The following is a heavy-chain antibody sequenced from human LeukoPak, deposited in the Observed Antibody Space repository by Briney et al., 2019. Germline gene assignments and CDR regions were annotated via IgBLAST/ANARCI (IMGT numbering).Heavy chain of an antibody. CDR1: GFTFSSYA. J-gene: IGHJ4*02. CDR2: ISYDGSNK. Sequence: GGSLRLSCAASGFTFSSYAMHWVRQAPGKGLEWVAVISYDGSNKYYADSVKGRFTISRDNSKNTLYLQMNSLRAEDTAVYYCAKDQGTIFGVVPLDHWGQGTLVTVSS. V-gene: IGHV3-30-3*01. CDR3: AKDQGTIFGVVPLDH. D-gene: IGHD3-3*01.